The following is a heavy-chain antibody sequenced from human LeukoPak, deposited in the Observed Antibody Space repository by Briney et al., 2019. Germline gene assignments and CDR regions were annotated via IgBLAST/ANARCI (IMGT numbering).Heavy chain of an antibody. V-gene: IGHV3-64*01. J-gene: IGHJ4*02. CDR1: GFTFSSYA. CDR3: ARAPREGFSGSYHDY. CDR2: ISSNGDNT. D-gene: IGHD1-26*01. Sequence: GGSLRLSCAASGFTFSSYAMHWVRQAPGKGLEYVSAISSNGDNTHYANSVKGRFTISRDNFKNTLYLQMASLRGEDTAVYYCARAPREGFSGSYHDYWGQGTLVTVSS.